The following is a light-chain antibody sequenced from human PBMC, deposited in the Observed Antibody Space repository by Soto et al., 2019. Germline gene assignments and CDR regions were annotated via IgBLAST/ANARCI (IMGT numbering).Light chain of an antibody. CDR1: QSVSYTSNSKNL. Sequence: DIVMTQSPDSLAVSLGERATINCKSSQSVSYTSNSKNLLAWYQQKPGQPPKLLIYWASTRESGVPDRFSGSGSGTDFTLTISSLQAEDVAVYYCHQYCNTPYTVGQGTKLEIK. CDR3: HQYCNTPYT. J-gene: IGKJ2*01. V-gene: IGKV4-1*01. CDR2: WAS.